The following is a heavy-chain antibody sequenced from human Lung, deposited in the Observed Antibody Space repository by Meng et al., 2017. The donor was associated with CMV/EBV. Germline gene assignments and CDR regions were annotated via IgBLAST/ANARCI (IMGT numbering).Heavy chain of an antibody. J-gene: IGHJ4*02. CDR3: ARGAGNYVGVFDY. CDR2: INHSGST. D-gene: IGHD1-7*01. V-gene: IGHV4-34*01. CDR1: GGSFSGYY. Sequence: LXXAVYGGSFSGYYWSWIRQPPGKGLEWIGEINHSGSTNYNPSLKSRVTISVDTSKNQFSLKLSSVTAADTAVYYCARGAGNYVGVFDYLGQGTLVTVSS.